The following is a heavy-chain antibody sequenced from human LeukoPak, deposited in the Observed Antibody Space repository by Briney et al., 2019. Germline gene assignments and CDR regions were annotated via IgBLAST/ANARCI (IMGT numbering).Heavy chain of an antibody. CDR3: ARGGPWSGYYPYYYYYYMDV. CDR1: GFTFSSYE. D-gene: IGHD3-3*01. J-gene: IGHJ6*03. Sequence: GGSLRLSCAASGFTFSSYEMNWVRQAPGKGLEWVSYISSSGSTIYYADSVKGRFTISRDNAKNSLYLQMNSLRAEDTAVYYCARGGPWSGYYPYYYYYYMDVWGKGTTVTVSS. CDR2: ISSSGSTI. V-gene: IGHV3-48*03.